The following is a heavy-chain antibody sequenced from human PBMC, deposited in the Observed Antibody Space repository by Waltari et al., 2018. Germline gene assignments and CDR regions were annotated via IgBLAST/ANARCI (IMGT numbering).Heavy chain of an antibody. V-gene: IGHV3-30*03. J-gene: IGHJ4*02. Sequence: QVQLVESGGGVVQPGRSLRLSCAASGFTFSSYGMHWVRQAPGKGLELVAVISYYGSNKYYADSVKGRFTISRDNSKNTLYLEMNSRRAECTAVYYCATDGSGWYYFDYWGQGTLVTVSS. CDR2: ISYYGSNK. CDR1: GFTFSSYG. D-gene: IGHD6-19*01. CDR3: ATDGSGWYYFDY.